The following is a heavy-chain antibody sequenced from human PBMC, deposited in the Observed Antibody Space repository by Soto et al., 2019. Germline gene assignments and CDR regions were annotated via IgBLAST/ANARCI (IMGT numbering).Heavy chain of an antibody. CDR1: GYTFTIYG. Sequence: QVQLVQSGGEVKKPGASVKVSCKASGYTFTIYGINCVRQAPGQGLEWMGWISPDNGNTNYAQKLQGRVTMTTDTSPSTAYMELRSLRSDDTAVYYCARALGYSGYAGMDVWGQGTTVTVSS. J-gene: IGHJ6*02. CDR2: ISPDNGNT. D-gene: IGHD5-12*01. V-gene: IGHV1-18*01. CDR3: ARALGYSGYAGMDV.